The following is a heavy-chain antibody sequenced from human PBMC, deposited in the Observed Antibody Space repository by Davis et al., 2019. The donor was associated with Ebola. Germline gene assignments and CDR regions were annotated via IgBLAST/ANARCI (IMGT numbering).Heavy chain of an antibody. CDR2: INYRGTT. D-gene: IGHD2-21*02. V-gene: IGHV4-39*07. CDR1: GDSISSNSDC. Sequence: PSETLSLTCTVSGDSISSNSDCWGWIRQPPGKGLEWIGSINYRGTTYYNPSLESRLTITGDTSKNQFSLRLKSVTAADTAVYYCARERRSHNGDSQFDYWGQGTLVSVSS. CDR3: ARERRSHNGDSQFDY. J-gene: IGHJ4*02.